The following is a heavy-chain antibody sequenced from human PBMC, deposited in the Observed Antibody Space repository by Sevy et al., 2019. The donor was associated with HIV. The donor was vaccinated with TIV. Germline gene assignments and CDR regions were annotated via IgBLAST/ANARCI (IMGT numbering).Heavy chain of an antibody. J-gene: IGHJ4*02. V-gene: IGHV3-23*01. Sequence: GGSLRLSCAASGFTFSSYAMSWVRQAPGKGLEWVSTSDNDGTYYADSVKGRFTISRDTSKNTLYLQVNSLRAEDTALYYCARRAGYCSSTNCPGYFDYWGQGTLVTVSS. CDR2: SDNDGT. CDR3: ARRAGYCSSTNCPGYFDY. D-gene: IGHD2-2*01. CDR1: GFTFSSYA.